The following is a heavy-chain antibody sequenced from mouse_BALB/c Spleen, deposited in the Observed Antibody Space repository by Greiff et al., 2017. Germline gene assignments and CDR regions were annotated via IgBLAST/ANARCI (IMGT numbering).Heavy chain of an antibody. CDR3: ARRGNGYAFFDY. D-gene: IGHD2-2*01. CDR2: ISSGGST. V-gene: IGHV5-6-5*01. CDR1: GFTFSSYA. J-gene: IGHJ2*01. Sequence: EVHLVESGGGLVKPGGSLKLSCAASGFTFSSYAMSWVRQTPEKRLEWVASISSGGSTYYPDSVKGRFTISRDNARNILYLQMSSLRSEDTAMYYCARRGNGYAFFDYWGQGTTLTVSS.